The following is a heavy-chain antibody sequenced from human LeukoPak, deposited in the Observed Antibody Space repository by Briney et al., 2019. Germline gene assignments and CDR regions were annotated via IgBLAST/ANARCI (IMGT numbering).Heavy chain of an antibody. CDR3: ARDVMVAGTRWFDP. CDR1: GFTFSSYA. V-gene: IGHV3-30-3*01. J-gene: IGHJ5*02. Sequence: PGGSLRLSCAASGFTFSSYAMHWVRQAPGKGLEWVAVISYDGSNKYYADSVKGRFTISRDNSKNTLYLQMNSLRAEDTAVYYSARDVMVAGTRWFDPWGQGTLVTVSS. CDR2: ISYDGSNK. D-gene: IGHD6-19*01.